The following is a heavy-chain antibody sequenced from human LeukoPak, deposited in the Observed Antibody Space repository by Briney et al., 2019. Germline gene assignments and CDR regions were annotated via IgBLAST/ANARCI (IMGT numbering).Heavy chain of an antibody. J-gene: IGHJ5*02. CDR1: GGSISSSYY. CDR3: ARPVPSRLGWFDP. V-gene: IGHV4-39*01. D-gene: IGHD1-1*01. Sequence: SETLSLTCTVSGGSISSSYYWGWSRQPPGKGLEWIGSIYYSGSTYYNPSLKSRVTISVDTSKNQFSLKLSSVTAADTAVYYCARPVPSRLGWFDPWGQGTLVTVSS. CDR2: IYYSGST.